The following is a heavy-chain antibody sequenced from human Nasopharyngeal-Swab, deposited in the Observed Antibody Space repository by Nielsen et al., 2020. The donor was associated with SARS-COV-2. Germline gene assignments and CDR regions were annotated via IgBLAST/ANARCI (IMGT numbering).Heavy chain of an antibody. Sequence: GESLKISCAASGFIFSDSAIHWVRQASGKGLEWVGRIRSKGNSYATAYAASVKGRFTISRDDSKNTAYLQMNSLITEDTAVYYCTRCGGSCYTGKDYWGQEPWSPSPQ. CDR1: GFIFSDSA. CDR2: IRSKGNSYAT. D-gene: IGHD2-15*01. V-gene: IGHV3-73*01. CDR3: TRCGGSCYTGKDY. J-gene: IGHJ4*01.